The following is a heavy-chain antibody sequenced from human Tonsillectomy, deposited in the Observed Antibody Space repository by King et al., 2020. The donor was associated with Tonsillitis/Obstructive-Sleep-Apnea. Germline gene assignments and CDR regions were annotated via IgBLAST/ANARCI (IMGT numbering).Heavy chain of an antibody. V-gene: IGHV4-39*01. J-gene: IGHJ6*02. Sequence: QLQESGPGLVKPSETLSLTCTVSGDSISSRTCYWGWIRQPPGKGLEWIGSIYYSGSTYYNPSLKSRVTISVETSKNQFSLRLSSVTAADTAVYYCAGLSDNYYYYYAMDFWGQGTTVTVSS. CDR1: GDSISSRTCY. CDR2: IYYSGST. CDR3: AGLSDNYYYYYAMDF.